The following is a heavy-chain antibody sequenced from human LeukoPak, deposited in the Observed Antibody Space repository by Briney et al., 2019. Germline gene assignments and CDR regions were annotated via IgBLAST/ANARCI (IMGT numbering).Heavy chain of an antibody. V-gene: IGHV3-30*02. CDR2: IRYDGSNK. CDR1: GFTFSSYG. D-gene: IGHD3-22*01. Sequence: PGGSLRLSCAASGFTFSSYGMHWVRQAPGKGLEWVAFIRYDGSNKYYADSVKGRFTISRDNSKNTLYLQMNSLRAEDTAVYYCAKDKRGYYDSSGTLGYWGQGTLVTVSS. J-gene: IGHJ4*02. CDR3: AKDKRGYYDSSGTLGY.